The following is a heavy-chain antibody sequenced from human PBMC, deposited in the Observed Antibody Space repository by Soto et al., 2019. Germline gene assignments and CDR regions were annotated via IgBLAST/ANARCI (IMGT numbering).Heavy chain of an antibody. CDR3: ARARGGDSGDYASLFDR. J-gene: IGHJ5*02. V-gene: IGHV4-30-4*01. D-gene: IGHD4-17*01. CDR2: IHDRGNT. Sequence: VQLQESGPGLVTPSQTLSLTCTVFGGSVSIGDYLWSWIRQRPGKGLEWIGYIHDRGNTYYNPSLKSRVTISLDTSKNQFSLKVTSMTAADTAVYFCARARGGDSGDYASLFDRWGQGNLFTVSS. CDR1: GGSVSIGDYL.